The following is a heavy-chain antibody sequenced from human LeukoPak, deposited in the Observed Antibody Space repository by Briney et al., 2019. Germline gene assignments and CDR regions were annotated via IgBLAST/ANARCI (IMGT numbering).Heavy chain of an antibody. Sequence: GGSLRLSCAASGFTFSSFDISWVRQAPGKGLEWVSYISGSGTTIKYADSVKGRFTISRDNAKNSLYLQMNSLRAEDMAVYYCAKLVVVTATYWYFDLWGRGTPVTVSS. J-gene: IGHJ2*01. D-gene: IGHD2-21*02. CDR2: ISGSGTTI. CDR1: GFTFSSFD. V-gene: IGHV3-48*03. CDR3: AKLVVVTATYWYFDL.